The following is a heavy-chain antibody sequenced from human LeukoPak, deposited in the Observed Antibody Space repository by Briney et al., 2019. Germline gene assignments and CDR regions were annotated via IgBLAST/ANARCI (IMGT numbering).Heavy chain of an antibody. CDR1: GGSFSGYY. V-gene: IGHV4-34*01. CDR3: ARSTGDYYDSSGQHYYYYGMDV. J-gene: IGHJ6*02. CDR2: INHRGST. D-gene: IGHD3-22*01. Sequence: PSETLSLTCAVYGGSFSGYYWSWIRQPPGKGLEWIGEINHRGSTNYNPSLKSRVTISVDTSKNQFSLKLSSVTAADTAVYYCARSTGDYYDSSGQHYYYYGMDVWGQGTTVTVSS.